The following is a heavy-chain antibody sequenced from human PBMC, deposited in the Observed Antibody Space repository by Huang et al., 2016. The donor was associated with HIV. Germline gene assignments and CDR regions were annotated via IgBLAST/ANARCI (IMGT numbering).Heavy chain of an antibody. D-gene: IGHD4-4*01. J-gene: IGHJ2*01. V-gene: IGHV4-59*11. CDR2: IYFRGST. CDR1: GGFISSHF. Sequence: KPSETLSLTCTVSGGFISSHFWSWIRQPPGKGLEWIGIIYFRGSTNYNPSLESRVSMSVETSKNQFSLRLNSVTVADTAVYYCARVETTILTPVWYFDLWGRGALVTVSS. CDR3: ARVETTILTPVWYFDL.